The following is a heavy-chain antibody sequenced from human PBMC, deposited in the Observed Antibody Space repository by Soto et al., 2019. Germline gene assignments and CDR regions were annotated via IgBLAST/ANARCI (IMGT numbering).Heavy chain of an antibody. CDR3: ARGGYGDC. V-gene: IGHV1-18*01. Sequence: QVHLVQSGAEVKKPGASVKVSCKASGYTFTSYGITWVRQAPGQGLEWMGWISAHNGNTDYAQKLQGRVIVTRDTSTSTAYMELXSLXXXXXXXXYCARGGYGDCWGEGALVTASS. CDR1: GYTFTSYG. J-gene: IGHJ4*02. CDR2: ISAHNGNT. D-gene: IGHD1-1*01.